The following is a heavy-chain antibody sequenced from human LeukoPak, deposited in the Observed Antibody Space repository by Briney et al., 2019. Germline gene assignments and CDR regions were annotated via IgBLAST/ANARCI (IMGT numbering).Heavy chain of an antibody. V-gene: IGHV3-7*01. Sequence: PGGSLRLSCAASGFTFSSYWMSWVRQAPGKGLEWVANIKQVGSEKYYVDSVKGRFTISRDNAKNSLYLQMNSLRAEDTAVYYCARGGYCSSTSCYGPGSYYYGSGDFDYWGQRTLVTASS. CDR2: IKQVGSEK. D-gene: IGHD2-2*01. CDR1: GFTFSSYW. CDR3: ARGGYCSSTSCYGPGSYYYGSGDFDY. J-gene: IGHJ4*02.